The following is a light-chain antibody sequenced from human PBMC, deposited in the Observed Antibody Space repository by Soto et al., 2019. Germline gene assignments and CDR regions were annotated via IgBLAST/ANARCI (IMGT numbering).Light chain of an antibody. CDR1: QSVSSN. Sequence: EIVMTQSPATLSVSPGERATLSCRASQSVSSNLAWYQQKPGQAPRLLIYGASTMATGIPARFRGSGSGTDFTLTISRLEPEDFAVYYCQQYGSSPPITFGQGTRLEIK. CDR2: GAS. V-gene: IGKV3-20*01. J-gene: IGKJ5*01. CDR3: QQYGSSPPIT.